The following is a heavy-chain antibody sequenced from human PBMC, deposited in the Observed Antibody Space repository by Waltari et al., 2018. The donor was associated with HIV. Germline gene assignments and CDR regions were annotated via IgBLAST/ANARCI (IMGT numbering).Heavy chain of an antibody. CDR3: ARHLNHGHDYVWGSYRPFDY. CDR1: GGSISSSRHY. V-gene: IGHV4-39*01. Sequence: QLQLQESGPGLVKPSETLSLTCIVSGGSISSSRHYWGWIRQPPGKGLEWLATISSSGSPFYNPSLKRRLTISVDTSKNRFSLRLSSVTAADTAVYYCARHLNHGHDYVWGSYRPFDYWGQGTLVTVSS. D-gene: IGHD3-16*02. J-gene: IGHJ4*02. CDR2: ISSSGSP.